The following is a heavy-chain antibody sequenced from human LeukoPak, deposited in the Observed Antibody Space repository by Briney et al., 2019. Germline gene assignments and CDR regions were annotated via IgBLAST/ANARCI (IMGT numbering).Heavy chain of an antibody. CDR1: GFTFSSFA. CDR2: ISGSGGST. J-gene: IGHJ3*01. CDR3: AKDRSCSGSSCNVGS. D-gene: IGHD2-2*01. Sequence: GGSLRLSCAASGFTFSSFAMSWGRQAPGKGLEWVSAISGSGGSTFYADSVKGRFTISRDNSKNTLFLQMNRLRAVDTAVYYCAKDRSCSGSSCNVGSWGQGTMVTVSS. V-gene: IGHV3-23*01.